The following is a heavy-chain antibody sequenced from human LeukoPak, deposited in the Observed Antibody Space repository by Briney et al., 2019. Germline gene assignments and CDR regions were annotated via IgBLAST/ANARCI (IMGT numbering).Heavy chain of an antibody. J-gene: IGHJ4*02. V-gene: IGHV3-15*01. Sequence: PGGSLRLSCAASGFTFSNAWMSWVRQAPGKGLEWVGRIKSKTDGGTTDYAAPVKGRFTISRDDSKNTLYLQMNSLKTEDTAVYYCTTGDTAMVDGNYFDYWGRGTLVTVSS. CDR2: IKSKTDGGTT. CDR3: TTGDTAMVDGNYFDY. CDR1: GFTFSNAW. D-gene: IGHD5-18*01.